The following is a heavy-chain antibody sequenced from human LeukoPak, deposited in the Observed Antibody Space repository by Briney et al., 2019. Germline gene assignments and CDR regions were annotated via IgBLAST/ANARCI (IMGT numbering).Heavy chain of an antibody. V-gene: IGHV4-59*01. CDR1: GGSISSYY. J-gene: IGHJ3*02. CDR2: IHYTGST. D-gene: IGHD3-22*01. CDR3: ARGGLDSNGYWVAFGI. Sequence: SETLSLTCTVSGGSISSYYWSWIRQPPGKGLGWIVYIHYTGSTNYSPSLKSRVTISVDTSKNQFSLKLSSVTAADTAVYYCARGGLDSNGYWVAFGIWGQGTMVTVSS.